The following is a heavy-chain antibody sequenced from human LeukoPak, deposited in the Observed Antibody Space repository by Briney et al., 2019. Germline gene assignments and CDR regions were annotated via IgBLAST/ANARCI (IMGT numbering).Heavy chain of an antibody. D-gene: IGHD2-2*01. V-gene: IGHV3-33*01. CDR3: ARAGYCSSTSCYGRYYYYYGMDV. J-gene: IGHJ6*04. CDR2: IWYDGSNK. Sequence: GGSLRLSCAASGFTFSSCGMHWVRQAPGKGLEWVAVIWYDGSNKYYADSVKGRFTISRDNSKNTLYLQMNSLRAEDTAVYYCARAGYCSSTSCYGRYYYYYGMDVWGKGTTVTVSS. CDR1: GFTFSSCG.